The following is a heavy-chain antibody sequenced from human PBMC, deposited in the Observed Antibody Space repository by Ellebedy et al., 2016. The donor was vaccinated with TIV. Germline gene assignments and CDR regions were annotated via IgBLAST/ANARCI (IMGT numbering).Heavy chain of an antibody. CDR1: RVSMRSSTDH. CDR3: ARHGLPGYFGPHRVGVNH. CDR2: IYYDGTT. Sequence: SETLSLTXSVSRVSMRSSTDHWGWIRQPPGKGLEWIGSIYYDGTTDYNPSLKSRVAMSVDTSKNQFFLKLKSVTAADTAVYYCARHGLPGYFGPHRVGVNHWGQGALVVVSS. J-gene: IGHJ5*02. V-gene: IGHV4-39*01. D-gene: IGHD3-9*01.